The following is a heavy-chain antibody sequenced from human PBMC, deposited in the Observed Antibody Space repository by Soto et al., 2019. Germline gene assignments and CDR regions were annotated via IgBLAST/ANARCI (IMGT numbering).Heavy chain of an antibody. D-gene: IGHD6-13*01. CDR3: ATGFRAGYKYSSSWRFDY. CDR1: GYTFTSYG. Sequence: CAAVKASCKASGYTFTSYGISWVRQAPGQGLEWMGWISAYNGNTNYAQKLQGRVTMTTDTSTSTPYMEPRSPRSDDTAVYYCATGFRAGYKYSSSWRFDYWGQGTMVTVSS. CDR2: ISAYNGNT. V-gene: IGHV1-18*04. J-gene: IGHJ4*02.